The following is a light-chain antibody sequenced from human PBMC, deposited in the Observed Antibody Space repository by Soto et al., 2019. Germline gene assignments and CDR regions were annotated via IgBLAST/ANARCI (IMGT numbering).Light chain of an antibody. J-gene: IGKJ5*01. CDR3: QQYGSWFT. V-gene: IGKV3-20*01. Sequence: EIVLTQSPGTLSLSPGERATLSCRASQSVSSSYLAWYQQKPGQAPRLLIYGASSRATGIPDRFSGSGSGTDFTLTISRLEPEDFAVYYCQQYGSWFTFGQGTRL. CDR2: GAS. CDR1: QSVSSSY.